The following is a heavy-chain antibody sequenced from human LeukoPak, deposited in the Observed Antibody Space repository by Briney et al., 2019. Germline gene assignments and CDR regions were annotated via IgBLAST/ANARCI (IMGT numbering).Heavy chain of an antibody. J-gene: IGHJ4*02. D-gene: IGHD1-26*01. CDR2: IYYSGST. CDR3: ARHAAGAATTGY. CDR1: GGSISSSTYY. Sequence: SETLSLTCSVSGGSISSSTYYWGWLRQPPGKGLEWIGSIYYSGSTYYNPSLKSRITISIDTSKNQFSLKLSSVTAADTAVYYCARHAAGAATTGYWGQGTLVTVSS. V-gene: IGHV4-39*01.